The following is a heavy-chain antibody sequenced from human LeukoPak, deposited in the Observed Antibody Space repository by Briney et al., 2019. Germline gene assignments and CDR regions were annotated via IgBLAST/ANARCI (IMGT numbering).Heavy chain of an antibody. J-gene: IGHJ4*02. CDR3: ARVDDYYDSSGSDY. D-gene: IGHD3-22*01. CDR1: GFTFSSYA. V-gene: IGHV3-64D*09. CDR2: ISSNGGST. Sequence: GGSLRLSCSASGFTFSSYAMHWVRQAPGKGLEYVSAISSNGGSTYYADSVKGRFTISRDNSKNTLYLQMSSLRAEDTAVYYCARVDDYYDSSGSDYWGQGTLVTVSS.